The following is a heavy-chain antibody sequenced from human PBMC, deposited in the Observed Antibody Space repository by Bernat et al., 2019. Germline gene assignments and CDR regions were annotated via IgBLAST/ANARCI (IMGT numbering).Heavy chain of an antibody. Sequence: VQLLESGGGLVQPGGSLRLSCAASGFSFSRNAMGWVRQAPGKGLEWVAVIWYDGSNKYYADSVKGRFTISRDNSKNTLYLQMNSLRAEDTAVYYCARDPDCSSTSCYYYGMDVWGQGTTVTVSS. D-gene: IGHD2-2*01. CDR3: ARDPDCSSTSCYYYGMDV. J-gene: IGHJ6*02. V-gene: IGHV3-33*08. CDR1: GFSFSRNA. CDR2: IWYDGSNK.